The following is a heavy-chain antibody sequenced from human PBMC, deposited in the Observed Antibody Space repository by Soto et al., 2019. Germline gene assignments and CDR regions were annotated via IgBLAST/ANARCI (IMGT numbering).Heavy chain of an antibody. CDR2: IYPGDSDT. CDR1: GYSFTSYW. J-gene: IGHJ6*02. D-gene: IGHD4-4*01. CDR3: ARGGLQYSYYYYGMDA. V-gene: IGHV5-51*01. Sequence: GESLKISCKGSGYSFTSYWIGWVRQMPGKGLEWMGIIYPGDSDTRYSPSFQGQVTISADKSISTAYLQWSSLKASDTAMYYCARGGLQYSYYYYGMDAWGQGTTVTVSS.